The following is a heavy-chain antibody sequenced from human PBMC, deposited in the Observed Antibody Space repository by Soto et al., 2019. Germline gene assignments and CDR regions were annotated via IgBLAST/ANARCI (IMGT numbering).Heavy chain of an antibody. CDR2: MNPNSGNT. CDR1: GYTFTSYD. V-gene: IGHV1-8*01. CDR3: ATRQESRIADIYYYYMDV. J-gene: IGHJ6*03. Sequence: GASVKVSCKASGYTFTSYDINWVRQATGQGLEWMGWMNPNSGNTGYAQKFQGRVTMTRNTSISTAYMELSSLRSEDTAVYYCATRQESRIADIYYYYMDVWGKGTTVTVSS. D-gene: IGHD6-13*01.